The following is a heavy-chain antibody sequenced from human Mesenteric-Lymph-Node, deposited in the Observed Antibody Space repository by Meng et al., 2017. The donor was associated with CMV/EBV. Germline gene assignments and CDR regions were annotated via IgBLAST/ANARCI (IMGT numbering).Heavy chain of an antibody. Sequence: GESLKISCAASGLTFSNYAMTWVRQPPGQGLEWVSGIYWNGGGTTYADSVKGRFTISRDNAKNTLYLQMNTLRVEDTAVYYCARWAVDYDGSEDWYFDLWGRGTLVTVSS. J-gene: IGHJ2*01. CDR2: IYWNGGGT. V-gene: IGHV3-20*04. CDR3: ARWAVDYDGSEDWYFDL. D-gene: IGHD3-10*01. CDR1: GLTFSNYA.